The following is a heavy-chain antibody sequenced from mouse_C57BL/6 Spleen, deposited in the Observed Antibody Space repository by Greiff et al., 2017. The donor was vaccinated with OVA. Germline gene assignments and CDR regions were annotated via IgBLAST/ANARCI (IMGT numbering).Heavy chain of an antibody. CDR3: TRRIYYYGSSFYYFDY. D-gene: IGHD1-1*01. CDR1: GYPFTDYD. J-gene: IGHJ2*01. CDR2: FSPAPVFT. Sequence: QVQLKESGAELVRPGASVTLSCKASGYPFTDYDMPFFTHTPFPFLDCLFSFSPAPVFTSYNQKFKGKAILTADKSSSTAYIELRSLTSEDSAVYYCTRRIYYYGSSFYYFDYWGQGTTLTVSS. V-gene: IGHV1-15*01.